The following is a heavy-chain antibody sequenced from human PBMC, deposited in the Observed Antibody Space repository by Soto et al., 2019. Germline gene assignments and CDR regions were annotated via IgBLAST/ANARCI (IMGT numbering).Heavy chain of an antibody. V-gene: IGHV3-21*01. J-gene: IGHJ4*02. CDR2: ISSSSSYI. D-gene: IGHD6-19*01. CDR1: GFTFSSYS. Sequence: GGSLRLSCAASGFTFSSYSMNWVRQAPGKGLEWVSSISSSSSYIYYADSVKGRFTISRDNAKNSLYLQMNSLRAEDTAVYYCARGAYLVAVAGTWPFEFDYWGQGTLVTVSS. CDR3: ARGAYLVAVAGTWPFEFDY.